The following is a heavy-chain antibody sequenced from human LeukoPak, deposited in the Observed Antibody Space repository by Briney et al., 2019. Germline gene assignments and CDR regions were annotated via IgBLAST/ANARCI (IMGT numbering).Heavy chain of an antibody. CDR1: GYSFTSYW. D-gene: IGHD2-21*02. V-gene: IGHV5-51*01. Sequence: GESLKISCKGSGYSFTSYWIGWVRQMPRKGLEWMGIIYPGDSDTKYSPSFQGQVTISADKSISTAYLQWSSLKASDTAMYYCARRPDGGDPPYGMDVWGQGTTVTVSS. CDR2: IYPGDSDT. CDR3: ARRPDGGDPPYGMDV. J-gene: IGHJ6*02.